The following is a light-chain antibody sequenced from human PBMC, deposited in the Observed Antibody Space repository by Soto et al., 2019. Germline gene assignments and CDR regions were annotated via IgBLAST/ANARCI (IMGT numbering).Light chain of an antibody. J-gene: IGKJ2*01. CDR1: QIISSSY. V-gene: IGKV3-20*01. Sequence: EIVLTQSPGTLSLAVGERATLSCRASQIISSSYLAWHQQRPGQAPKLLIYGASRRATGVPDRFSGSESGTDFTLTISRVEPEDFAVYYCHQYGGSPWYTFGQGTRLEV. CDR3: HQYGGSPWYT. CDR2: GAS.